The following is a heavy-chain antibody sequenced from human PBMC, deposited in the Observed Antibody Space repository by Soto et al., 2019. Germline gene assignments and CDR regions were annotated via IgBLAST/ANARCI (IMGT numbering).Heavy chain of an antibody. J-gene: IGHJ4*02. CDR3: ARDSRRFSITGTTGNFDY. D-gene: IGHD1-7*01. CDR2: IWYDGSNK. Sequence: GGSLRLSCAASGFTFSSYGMHWVRQAPGKGLEWVAVIWYDGSNKYYADSVKGRFTISRDNSKNTLYLQMNSLRAEDTAVYYCARDSRRFSITGTTGNFDYWGQGTLVTVSS. CDR1: GFTFSSYG. V-gene: IGHV3-33*01.